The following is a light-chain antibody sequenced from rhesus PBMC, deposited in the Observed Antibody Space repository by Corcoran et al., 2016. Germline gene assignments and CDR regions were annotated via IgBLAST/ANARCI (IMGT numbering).Light chain of an antibody. V-gene: IGKV4-1*01. CDR3: QQYYSSPLA. CDR2: WGS. J-gene: IGKJ4*01. Sequence: DIVMTQSPDSLAVSLGESVSISCRSSQSLLNSSKNKTYLVWYQQKPGKVLKVLIYWGSARESGVPKRFKGSGSGIDCMLRISGMQAEDVAVYYCQQYYSSPLAFGGGTKVEFK. CDR1: QSLLNSSKNKTY.